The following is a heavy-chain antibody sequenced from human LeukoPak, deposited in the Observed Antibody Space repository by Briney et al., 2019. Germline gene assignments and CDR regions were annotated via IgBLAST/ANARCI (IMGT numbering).Heavy chain of an antibody. Sequence: GGSLRLSCAASGFTFSSYGMSWVRQAPGKGLEWVSAISGSGGSTYYADSVKGRLTISRDNSKNTLYLQMNSLRAEDTAVYYCAKVGSNSQYYFDYWGQGTLVTVSS. CDR3: AKVGSNSQYYFDY. J-gene: IGHJ4*02. D-gene: IGHD1-26*01. CDR2: ISGSGGST. CDR1: GFTFSSYG. V-gene: IGHV3-23*01.